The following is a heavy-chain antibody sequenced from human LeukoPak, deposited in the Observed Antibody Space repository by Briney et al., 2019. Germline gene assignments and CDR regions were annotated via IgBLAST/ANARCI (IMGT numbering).Heavy chain of an antibody. J-gene: IGHJ3*01. V-gene: IGHV1-2*07. CDR1: GYTFTNYY. Sequence: ASVKVSCKASGYTFTNYYLHWVRRAPGQGLEWLGWINPNSGATKYAHNFQGRVAMTRDPSISTAYMELTRLRSDDTAMYFCARDQARVVVVVTTTLVFDLWGQGTMITVSS. D-gene: IGHD2-15*01. CDR2: INPNSGAT. CDR3: ARDQARVVVVVTTTLVFDL.